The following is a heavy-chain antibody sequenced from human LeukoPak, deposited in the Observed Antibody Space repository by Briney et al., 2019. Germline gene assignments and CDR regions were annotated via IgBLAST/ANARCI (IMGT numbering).Heavy chain of an antibody. CDR3: ARRGGSTPSWFDP. CDR1: GGSFSGYY. CDR2: INHSGST. D-gene: IGHD2-2*01. J-gene: IGHJ5*02. V-gene: IGHV4-34*01. Sequence: SETLSLTCAVYGGSFSGYYWSWIRQPPGKGLEWIGEINHSGSTNYNPPLKSRVTISVDTSKNQFSLKLSSVTAADTAVYYCARRGGSTPSWFDPWGQGTLVTVSS.